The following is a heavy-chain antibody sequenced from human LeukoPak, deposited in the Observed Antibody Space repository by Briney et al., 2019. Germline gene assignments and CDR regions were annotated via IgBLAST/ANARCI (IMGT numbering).Heavy chain of an antibody. J-gene: IGHJ4*02. CDR1: GGSISSCY. CDR2: IYYSGST. Sequence: SETLSLTCTVSGGSISSCYWSWIRQPPGKGLEWIGHIYYSGSTNYNPSLKSRVTISVDTSKNQFSLKLSSVTAADTAVYYCARRGSSGWDEFDYWGQGTLVTVSS. CDR3: ARRGSSGWDEFDY. V-gene: IGHV4-59*01. D-gene: IGHD6-19*01.